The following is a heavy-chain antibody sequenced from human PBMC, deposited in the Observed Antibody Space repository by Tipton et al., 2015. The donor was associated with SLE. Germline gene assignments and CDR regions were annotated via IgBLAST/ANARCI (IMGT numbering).Heavy chain of an antibody. CDR2: IIGSASGGNT. CDR1: GFAIRTYA. D-gene: IGHD3-22*01. V-gene: IGHV3-23*01. CDR3: AKDRDVSGYSLDY. Sequence: GSLRLSCAASGFAIRTYAIHWVRQAPGKGLEWVSGIIGSASGGNTYYAESVKGRFTISRDNSRNTVYLQMNSLRPEDTAVFYCAKDRDVSGYSLDYWGQGTLVTVSS. J-gene: IGHJ4*02.